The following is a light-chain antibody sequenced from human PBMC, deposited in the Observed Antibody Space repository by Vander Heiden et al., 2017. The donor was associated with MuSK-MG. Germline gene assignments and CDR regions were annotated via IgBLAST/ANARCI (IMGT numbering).Light chain of an antibody. CDR3: QQYNNVPPYT. CDR1: PSVTSS. J-gene: IGKJ2*01. Sequence: ETVMTPSPGPLAVSPGAIAILSCRAIPSVTSSIAWYPQKPGQAARLLIFAASTRATGIPARFSGSGSGTEYTLIISSLQSEDSAVYYCQQYNNVPPYTFGQGTKLEIK. CDR2: AAS. V-gene: IGKV3-15*01.